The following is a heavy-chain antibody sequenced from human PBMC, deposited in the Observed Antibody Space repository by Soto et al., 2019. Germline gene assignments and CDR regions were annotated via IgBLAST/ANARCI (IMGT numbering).Heavy chain of an antibody. D-gene: IGHD3-10*01. Sequence: SETISLTRAVYGESFNGYYWSWIRQPPGKGLEWIGEINHSGSTNYNPSLKSRVTISVDTSKNQFSLKLSSVTAADTAVYYCARARPEFAGYYYGMDVWGQGTTVTVSS. V-gene: IGHV4-34*01. CDR1: GESFNGYY. J-gene: IGHJ6*02. CDR3: ARARPEFAGYYYGMDV. CDR2: INHSGST.